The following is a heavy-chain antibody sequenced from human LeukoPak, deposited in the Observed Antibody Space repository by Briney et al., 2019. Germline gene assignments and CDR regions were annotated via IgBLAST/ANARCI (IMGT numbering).Heavy chain of an antibody. CDR2: ISTSGSTI. CDR3: ARTQQLVPFDY. D-gene: IGHD6-13*01. J-gene: IGHJ4*02. V-gene: IGHV3-11*04. CDR1: GLTFSDYY. Sequence: GGSLRLSCAASGLTFSDYYMSWIRQAPGKGLEWVSYISTSGSTIYYADSVKGRFTISRDNVKNSLYLQMNSLRAEDTSVYYCARTQQLVPFDYWGQGTLVTVSS.